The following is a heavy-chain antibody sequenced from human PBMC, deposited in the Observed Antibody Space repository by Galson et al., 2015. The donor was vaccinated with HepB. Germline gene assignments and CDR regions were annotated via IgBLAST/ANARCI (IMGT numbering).Heavy chain of an antibody. CDR2: TYYRAKWYN. J-gene: IGHJ6*02. CDR3: ARVAGTIYYYGMDV. CDR1: GDSVSSNSAA. V-gene: IGHV6-1*01. Sequence: CAISGDSVSSNSAAWYWIRQSPSRGLEWLGRTYYRAKWYNDYAVSGRGRITINSDTSKNQFSLHLNFVTPEDTAVYYCARVAGTIYYYGMDVWGQGTTVTVSS. D-gene: IGHD2-15*01.